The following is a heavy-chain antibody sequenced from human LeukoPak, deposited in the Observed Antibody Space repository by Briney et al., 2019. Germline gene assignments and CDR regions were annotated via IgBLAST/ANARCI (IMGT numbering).Heavy chain of an antibody. CDR1: GFTFSSYA. D-gene: IGHD6-19*01. CDR2: ISYDGSNK. J-gene: IGHJ4*02. V-gene: IGHV3-30-3*01. CDR3: ARGPFYKAVALVRYFDY. Sequence: GGSLRLSCAASGFTFSSYAMHWVRQAPGKGLEWVAVISYDGSNKYYADSVKGRFTISRENSKNTLYLQMNSLRAEDTAVYYCARGPFYKAVALVRYFDYWGQGTLVTVSS.